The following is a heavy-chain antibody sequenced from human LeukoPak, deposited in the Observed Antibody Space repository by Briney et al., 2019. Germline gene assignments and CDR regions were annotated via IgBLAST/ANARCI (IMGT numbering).Heavy chain of an antibody. J-gene: IGHJ5*02. Sequence: SETLSLTCVVYGESFDSFYWSWGRQAPGKGLEWLGEVNQSGGSDYNPALESRVAISADASKRKFSLKRISVTPADTAVYYCEVRLTTGSPGTATTWFDPWGQGTLVSVSS. CDR1: GESFDSFY. CDR2: VNQSGGS. D-gene: IGHD1-1*01. V-gene: IGHV4-34*01. CDR3: EVRLTTGSPGTATTWFDP.